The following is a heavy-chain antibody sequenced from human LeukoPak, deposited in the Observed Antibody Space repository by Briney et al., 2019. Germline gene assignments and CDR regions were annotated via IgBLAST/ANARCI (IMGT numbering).Heavy chain of an antibody. CDR1: GFTVSSNY. Sequence: GGSLRLSCAASGFTVSSNYMSWVRQAPGKGLEWVSVIYSGGSTYYADSVKGRFTISRDNSKNTLYLQMNSLRAEDTAVYYCAKDHELGVTGHYFDYWGQGTLVTVSS. D-gene: IGHD3-16*01. V-gene: IGHV3-53*01. CDR3: AKDHELGVTGHYFDY. J-gene: IGHJ4*02. CDR2: IYSGGST.